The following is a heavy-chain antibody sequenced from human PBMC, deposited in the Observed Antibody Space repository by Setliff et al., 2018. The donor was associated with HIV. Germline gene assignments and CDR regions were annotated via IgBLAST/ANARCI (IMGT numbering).Heavy chain of an antibody. Sequence: SETLSLTCAVYGEFFSDHYWNWIRQPPGKGLEWIGEISQTGNTNYNPSLKSRVTISVDTSNKHFSLKLNSVTAADTAVYFCARVGLAYSGDMDVWGKGTTVTVSS. CDR1: GEFFSDHY. CDR2: ISQTGNT. D-gene: IGHD2-21*01. CDR3: ARVGLAYSGDMDV. V-gene: IGHV4-34*01. J-gene: IGHJ6*03.